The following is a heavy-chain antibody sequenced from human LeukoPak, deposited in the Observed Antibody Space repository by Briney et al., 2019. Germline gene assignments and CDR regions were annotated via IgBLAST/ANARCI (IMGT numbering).Heavy chain of an antibody. V-gene: IGHV1-8*02. J-gene: IGHJ4*02. CDR1: GYTFTGYY. D-gene: IGHD3-10*01. CDR3: ARGVGLLWFGELLRPLDY. CDR2: MNPNSGNT. Sequence: ASVKVSCKTSGYTFTGYYIHWVRQAPGQGLELMGWMNPNSGNTGYAQRFQGRVTMTRNTSISTAYMELSSLRSEDTAVYYCARGVGLLWFGELLRPLDYWGQGTLVTVSS.